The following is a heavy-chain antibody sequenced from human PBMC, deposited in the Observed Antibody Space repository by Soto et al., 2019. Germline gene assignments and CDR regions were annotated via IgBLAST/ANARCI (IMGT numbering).Heavy chain of an antibody. J-gene: IGHJ5*02. CDR3: ARPGSIDCARSFDP. CDR1: GFTFSSFW. Sequence: EVQLVESGGGLVQPGGSLRLSCAASGFTFSSFWMHWVRQAPGKGPVWVSGINSDGSSTNYADSVKGRFTISRDNAKNTLYLQLNSLRAEATALYYCARPGSIDCARSFDPWGQGTLVTVSS. D-gene: IGHD3-9*01. V-gene: IGHV3-74*01. CDR2: INSDGSST.